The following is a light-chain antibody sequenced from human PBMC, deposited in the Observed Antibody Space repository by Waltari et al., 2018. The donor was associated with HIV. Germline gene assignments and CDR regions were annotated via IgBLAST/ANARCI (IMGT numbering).Light chain of an antibody. J-gene: IGLJ3*02. Sequence: QSALAQPPSVSGSPGQSVTISCTGTSSDVGSYDRVSWYQQPPGTAPKLIIYGVTNRPSGVPNRFSGSKSGNTASRTISGLQAEDEADYYCSSYTSYSTWVFGGGTKLTVL. CDR3: SSYTSYSTWV. V-gene: IGLV2-18*02. CDR1: SSDVGSYDR. CDR2: GVT.